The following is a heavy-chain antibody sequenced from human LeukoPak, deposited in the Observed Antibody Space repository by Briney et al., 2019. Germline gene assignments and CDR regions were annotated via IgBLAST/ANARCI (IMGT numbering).Heavy chain of an antibody. J-gene: IGHJ4*02. D-gene: IGHD5-12*01. Sequence: GGSLRLSCAASGFTFSSYAMSWVRQAPGKGLEWVSAISGSGGSTYYADSVKGRFTISRDNFKNTLYLQMNSLRAEDTAVYYCAKDLPWLRSPRHFDYWGQGTLVTVSS. CDR3: AKDLPWLRSPRHFDY. CDR1: GFTFSSYA. V-gene: IGHV3-23*01. CDR2: ISGSGGST.